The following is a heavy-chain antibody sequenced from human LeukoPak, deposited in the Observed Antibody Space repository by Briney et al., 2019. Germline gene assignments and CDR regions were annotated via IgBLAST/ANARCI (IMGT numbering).Heavy chain of an antibody. Sequence: SETLSLTCSVSGGSINSHYWSWIRQPPGKRLEWIGYIFNTGSTNYNPSLASRVTMSVDTSRAQFFLRLSPVTAADTAIYYCASRPADTTWYGVFDYWSQGTLVTVYS. CDR2: IFNTGST. J-gene: IGHJ4*02. V-gene: IGHV4-59*11. CDR3: ASRPADTTWYGVFDY. D-gene: IGHD3-10*01. CDR1: GGSINSHY.